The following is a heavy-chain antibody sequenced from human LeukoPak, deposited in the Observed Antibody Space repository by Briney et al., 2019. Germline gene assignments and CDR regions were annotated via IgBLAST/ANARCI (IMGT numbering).Heavy chain of an antibody. J-gene: IGHJ4*02. CDR1: GGTFSNHA. CDR3: ASPPAYYYDSSGYYPLDY. V-gene: IGHV1-69*04. D-gene: IGHD3-22*01. Sequence: SVKVSCKASGGTFSNHAINWVRQAPGQGLEWVGRIIPILGIANYAQRFQGRVTITADESTSTAYMELSSLRSEDTAVYYCASPPAYYYDSSGYYPLDYWGQGTLVTVSS. CDR2: IIPILGIA.